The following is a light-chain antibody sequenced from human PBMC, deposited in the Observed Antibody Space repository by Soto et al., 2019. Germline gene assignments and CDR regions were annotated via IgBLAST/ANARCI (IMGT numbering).Light chain of an antibody. V-gene: IGKV3-15*01. CDR2: DIS. CDR1: QSVNSN. CDR3: QQYSKWPIT. Sequence: EMVMTQSPAVLSVSPGGSATLSCRASQSVNSNYLAWYQQHPGQPPRLLIYDISTRATGIPARFSGSGSGTEFSLTISSLQSEDFAVYYCQQYSKWPITFGQGTRLEIK. J-gene: IGKJ5*01.